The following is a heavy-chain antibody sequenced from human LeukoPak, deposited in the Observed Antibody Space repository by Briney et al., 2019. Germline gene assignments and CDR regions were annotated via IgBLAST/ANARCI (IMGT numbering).Heavy chain of an antibody. V-gene: IGHV3-21*04. CDR1: GFTFSSYA. Sequence: GGSLRLSCAASGFTFSSYAMSWVRQAPGKGLGWVSSISSSSSYIYYADSVKGRFTISRDNAKNSLYLQMNSLRAEDTAVYYCARTLLWFGELPYFDYWGQGTLVTVSS. CDR2: ISSSSSYI. D-gene: IGHD3-10*01. J-gene: IGHJ4*02. CDR3: ARTLLWFGELPYFDY.